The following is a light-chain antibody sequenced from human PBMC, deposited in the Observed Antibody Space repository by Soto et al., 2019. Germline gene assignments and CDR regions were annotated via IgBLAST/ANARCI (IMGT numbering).Light chain of an antibody. V-gene: IGKV1-39*01. CDR1: RTIDNY. CDR2: ATS. J-gene: IGKJ5*01. Sequence: EIQLTQSPSSLSASLVSRVTITCRASRTIDNYLNWYQQKPGRAPELLVYATSSLQSGVPSRFTGGGSGTHFTLTISGLQPEDFATYFCQQSYNTPITFGQGTRLQIK. CDR3: QQSYNTPIT.